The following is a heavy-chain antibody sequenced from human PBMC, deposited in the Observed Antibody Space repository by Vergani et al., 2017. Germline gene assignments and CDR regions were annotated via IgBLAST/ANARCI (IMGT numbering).Heavy chain of an antibody. D-gene: IGHD2-8*01. CDR2: IQYDGSDI. CDR3: ARGLWDCTHIRCSPPSY. V-gene: IGHV3-30*02. CDR1: GFSVSNSG. Sequence: LVESGGGLVQPGGSLRLSCVASGFSVSNSGMHWVRQTPGKGLEWVAFIQYDGSDIFYADFVEGRFTISRDNSKNSLYLQMRSLRAEDTAMYFCARGLWDCTHIRCSPPSYWGQGTQVTVSS. J-gene: IGHJ4*02.